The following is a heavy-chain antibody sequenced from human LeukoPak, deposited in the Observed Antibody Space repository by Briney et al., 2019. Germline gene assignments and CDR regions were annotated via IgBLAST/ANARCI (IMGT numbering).Heavy chain of an antibody. Sequence: GGSLRLSCAGSGFTFRTYAMIWVRQAPGKGLEWVSAISDSGGSTYYADSVKGRFTICRDNSKNTLYLQMDSLRAEDTAVYYCAKEPLSCSGGSCYSVFDYWGQGTLVTVSS. J-gene: IGHJ4*02. CDR2: ISDSGGST. CDR1: GFTFRTYA. V-gene: IGHV3-23*01. CDR3: AKEPLSCSGGSCYSVFDY. D-gene: IGHD2-15*01.